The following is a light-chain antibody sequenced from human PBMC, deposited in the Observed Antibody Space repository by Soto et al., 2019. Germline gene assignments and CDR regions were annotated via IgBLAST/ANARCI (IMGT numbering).Light chain of an antibody. J-gene: IGLJ2*01. CDR1: SSNIGAGYD. CDR3: QSYDSSLSGYVV. CDR2: VNN. V-gene: IGLV1-40*01. Sequence: QSVLTQPPSVSGAPGQRVTISCTGSSSNIGAGYDVHWYQQLPGTAPKLLIYVNNNRPSGVPDRFSGSKSGTSASLAITGLQSKDEADYYCQSYDSSLSGYVVFGGGTKLTVL.